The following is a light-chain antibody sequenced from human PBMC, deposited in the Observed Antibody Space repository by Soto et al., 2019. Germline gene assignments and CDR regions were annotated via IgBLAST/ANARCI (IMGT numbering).Light chain of an antibody. J-gene: IGKJ1*01. CDR2: GAS. CDR1: QSVSSSY. Sequence: EIVLTQSPGTRSLSPGERATLSCRASQSVSSSYLAWYQQKGGQAPRLLIYGASSRATGIPDRFSGSGSGTDFTLTISRLEPEDFAVYYCQQYVRSPWTFGQGTKVEIK. CDR3: QQYVRSPWT. V-gene: IGKV3-20*01.